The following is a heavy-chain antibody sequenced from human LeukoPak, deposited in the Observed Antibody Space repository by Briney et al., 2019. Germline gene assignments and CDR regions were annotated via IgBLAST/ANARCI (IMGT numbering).Heavy chain of an antibody. D-gene: IGHD3-16*02. Sequence: SETLSLTCAVYGGSFSGYYWSWVRQPPGKGLEWIGEVNHSGSTNYNPSLKSRVTISVDASKNQFSLKLSSVTAADTAVYYCARGTNPYDYVWGSYRVFDYWGQGTLVTVSS. V-gene: IGHV4-34*01. CDR3: ARGTNPYDYVWGSYRVFDY. CDR2: VNHSGST. J-gene: IGHJ4*02. CDR1: GGSFSGYY.